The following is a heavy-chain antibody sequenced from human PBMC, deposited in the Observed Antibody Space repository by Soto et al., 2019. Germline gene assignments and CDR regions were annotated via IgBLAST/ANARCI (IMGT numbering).Heavy chain of an antibody. V-gene: IGHV4-34*01. CDR3: ARDKITDLFAY. D-gene: IGHD3-10*01. Sequence: PSETLSLTCAVYGGSFSGYYWTWIRQPPGTGLEWIGEINHSGSTNYNPSLKSRVTISVDTSKNQFSLKLTSVTAADTAVYYCARDKITDLFAYWGQGTPVTVSS. J-gene: IGHJ4*02. CDR1: GGSFSGYY. CDR2: INHSGST.